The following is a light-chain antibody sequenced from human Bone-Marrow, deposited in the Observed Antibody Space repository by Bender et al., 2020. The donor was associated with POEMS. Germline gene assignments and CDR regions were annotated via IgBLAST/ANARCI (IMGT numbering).Light chain of an antibody. Sequence: QSALTQPPSASGSPGQSVAISCTGTSSDIGSYNFVSWYQQHPGKAPTLIIYDVSERPSGIPERFSGSSSGTAVTLTISAVQAEDEADYYCQSSDSSGTYVEFGGGTKLTVL. CDR1: SSDIGSYNF. J-gene: IGLJ2*01. V-gene: IGLV2-8*01. CDR3: QSSDSSGTYVE. CDR2: DVS.